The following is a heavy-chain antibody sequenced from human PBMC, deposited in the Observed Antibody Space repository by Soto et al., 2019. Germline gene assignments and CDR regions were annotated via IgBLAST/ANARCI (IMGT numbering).Heavy chain of an antibody. CDR3: ARDSSEGHDLP. D-gene: IGHD1-1*01. CDR1: GFSFSSYW. Sequence: PGGSLRLSCAASGFSFSSYWMSWVRQAPGKGLEWVANINQDGGEKFYVDSVKDRFTISRDNAKNSLYLQMDRLTEEDTAVYYCARDSSEGHDLPWGRGTLVPVSS. J-gene: IGHJ4*02. V-gene: IGHV3-7*01. CDR2: INQDGGEK.